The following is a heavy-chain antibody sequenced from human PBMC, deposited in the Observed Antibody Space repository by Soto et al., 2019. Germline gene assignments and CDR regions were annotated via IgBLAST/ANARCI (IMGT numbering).Heavy chain of an antibody. CDR3: ARGRLLWYPWASGYAFDI. CDR2: INAGNGKT. V-gene: IGHV1-3*01. Sequence: ASVKVSCKASGYTFTSYAMHWVRQAPGQRLEWMGWINAGNGKTKYSQKFQGRVTITRGTSASTAYMELSSLRSEDTALYYCARGRLLWYPWASGYAFDIWGQGTMVTVSS. D-gene: IGHD3-10*01. J-gene: IGHJ3*02. CDR1: GYTFTSYA.